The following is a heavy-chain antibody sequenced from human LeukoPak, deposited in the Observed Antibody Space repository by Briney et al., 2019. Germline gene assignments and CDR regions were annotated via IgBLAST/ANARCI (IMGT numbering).Heavy chain of an antibody. CDR2: IYYSGNT. D-gene: IGHD1-14*01. J-gene: IGHJ4*02. CDR3: ARVFSGAIDY. CDR1: GGSISSNSFY. V-gene: IGHV4-39*07. Sequence: PSETLSLACTVSGGSISSNSFYWGWIRQPPVKGLEWIGSIYYSGNTYYNSSLKSRVTISVDTSKNQFSLKLSSVTAADTAVYYCARVFSGAIDYWGQGTLVTVSS.